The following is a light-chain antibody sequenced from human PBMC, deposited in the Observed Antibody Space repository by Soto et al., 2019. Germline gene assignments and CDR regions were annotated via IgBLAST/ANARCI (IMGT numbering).Light chain of an antibody. CDR1: QSVSSNY. CDR3: QLYGSSPFD. V-gene: IGKV3-20*01. CDR2: GAS. Sequence: EIVLTQSPGTLSLSPGEIATLSCRASQSVSSNYLAWYQQKPGQAPRVVIYGASNRATDIPDRFSGSGSGTDFTLTISRLETEDFAVYYCQLYGSSPFDFGQGTKLEIK. J-gene: IGKJ2*01.